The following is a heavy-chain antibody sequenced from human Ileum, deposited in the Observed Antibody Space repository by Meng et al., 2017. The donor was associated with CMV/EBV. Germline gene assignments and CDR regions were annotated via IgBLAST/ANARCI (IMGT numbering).Heavy chain of an antibody. J-gene: IGHJ4*02. Sequence: QVHRQESGPGLVRRSETLSLTCTVSGDSISNYYWSWIRQPAGKKLEWIGRISSSGNTNYTPSLKSRVIMSLDTSNNQFFLKLTSVTAADTALYYCARGESRGYYYFDYWGQGILVTVSS. CDR2: ISSSGNT. CDR1: GDSISNYY. D-gene: IGHD3-22*01. CDR3: ARGESRGYYYFDY. V-gene: IGHV4-4*07.